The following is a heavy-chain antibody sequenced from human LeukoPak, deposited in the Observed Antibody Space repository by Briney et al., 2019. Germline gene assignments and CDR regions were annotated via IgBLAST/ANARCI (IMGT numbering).Heavy chain of an antibody. CDR3: AKDINRGELGLHFDY. D-gene: IGHD1-26*01. V-gene: IGHV3-43D*03. CDR2: ISWDGGST. J-gene: IGHJ4*02. CDR1: GFTFDDYA. Sequence: PGGSLRLSCAASGFTFDDYAMHWVRQAPGKGLEWVSLISWDGGSTYYADSVKGRFTISRDNSKNSLYLQMNSLRAEDTALYYCAKDINRGELGLHFDYWGQGTLVTVSS.